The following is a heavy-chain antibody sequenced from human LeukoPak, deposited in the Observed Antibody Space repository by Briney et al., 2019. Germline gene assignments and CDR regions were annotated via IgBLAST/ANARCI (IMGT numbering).Heavy chain of an antibody. V-gene: IGHV4-61*02. CDR2: IYTSGST. D-gene: IGHD1-14*01. J-gene: IGHJ5*02. Sequence: SETLSLTCTVSGGSISSGSYYWSWIRQPAGKGLEWIGRIYTSGSTNYNPSLKSRVTISVDTSKNQFSLKLSSVTAADTAVYYCARDLSVTGPPNWFDPWGQGTLVTVSS. CDR3: ARDLSVTGPPNWFDP. CDR1: GGSISSGSYY.